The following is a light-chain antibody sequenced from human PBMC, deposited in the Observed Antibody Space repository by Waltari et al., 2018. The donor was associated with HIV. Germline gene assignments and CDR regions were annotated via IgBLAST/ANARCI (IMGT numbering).Light chain of an antibody. V-gene: IGKV4-1*01. CDR3: QHYYSTPRT. Sequence: DIVLTQSPASLAASLAERATRTCKSSQKILFRSTTKNYLSWYQQRPGQPPRLLIYWASSQESGVPERFTGGGSGTNFTLTICRLQADDVAVYVCQHYYSTPRTFGQGTKV. CDR1: QKILFRSTTKNY. CDR2: WAS. J-gene: IGKJ1*01.